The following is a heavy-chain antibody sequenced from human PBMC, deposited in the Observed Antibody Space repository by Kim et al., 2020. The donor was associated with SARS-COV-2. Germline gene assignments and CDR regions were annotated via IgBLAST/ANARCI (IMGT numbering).Heavy chain of an antibody. Sequence: TNYAQKLQGRVTRTTDTSTSTAYMELRSLRSDGTAVYYCARDPSYGGFDYWGQGTLVTVSS. CDR2: T. V-gene: IGHV1-18*01. CDR3: ARDPSYGGFDY. J-gene: IGHJ4*02. D-gene: IGHD3-10*01.